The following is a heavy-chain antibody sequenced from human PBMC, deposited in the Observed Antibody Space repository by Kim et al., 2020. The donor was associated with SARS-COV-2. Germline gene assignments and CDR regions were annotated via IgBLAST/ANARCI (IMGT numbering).Heavy chain of an antibody. Sequence: GGSLRLSCAASGFTFSSYSMNWVRQAPGKGLEWVSSISSSSSYIYYADSVKGRFTISRDNAKNSLYLQMNSLRAEDTAVYYCASHSGYDYWGYYYYGMDVWGQGTTVTVSS. CDR2: ISSSSSYI. CDR1: GFTFSSYS. D-gene: IGHD5-12*01. V-gene: IGHV3-21*01. CDR3: ASHSGYDYWGYYYYGMDV. J-gene: IGHJ6*02.